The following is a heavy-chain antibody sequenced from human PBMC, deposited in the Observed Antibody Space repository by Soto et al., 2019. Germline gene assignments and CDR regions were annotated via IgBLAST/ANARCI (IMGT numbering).Heavy chain of an antibody. CDR2: ISYDGSNK. CDR1: GFTFSSYG. V-gene: IGHV3-30*18. J-gene: IGHJ4*02. Sequence: GGSLRLSCAASGFTFSSYGMHWVRQAPGKGLEWVAVISYDGSNKYYAGSVKGRFTISRDNSKNTLYLQMNSLRAEDTAVYYCAKSSGSSWYFPFFDYWGQGTLVNVSS. CDR3: AKSSGSSWYFPFFDY. D-gene: IGHD6-13*01.